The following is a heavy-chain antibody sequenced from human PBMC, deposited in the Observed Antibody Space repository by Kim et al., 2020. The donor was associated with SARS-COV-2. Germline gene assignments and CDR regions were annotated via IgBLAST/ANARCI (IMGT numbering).Heavy chain of an antibody. CDR2: INHSGST. V-gene: IGHV4-34*01. CDR1: GGSFSGYY. D-gene: IGHD2-21*01. CDR3: ARGGPFPT. J-gene: IGHJ3*01. Sequence: SETLSLTCAVYGGSFSGYYWSWIRQPPGKGLEWIGEINHSGSTNYNPSLKSRVTISVDTSKNQFSLKLSSVTAADTAVYYCARGGPFPTWGQGTMVTVSS.